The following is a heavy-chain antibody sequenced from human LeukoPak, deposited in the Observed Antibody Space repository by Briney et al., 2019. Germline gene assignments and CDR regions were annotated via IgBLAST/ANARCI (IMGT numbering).Heavy chain of an antibody. CDR3: AKSPRRLGYFDY. V-gene: IGHV3-66*01. D-gene: IGHD6-19*01. Sequence: GGSLRLSCAASGFTFSDYYMSWIRQAPGKGLEWVSVIYSGGSTYYADSVKGRFTISRDNSKNTLYLQMNSLRAEDTAVYYCAKSPRRLGYFDYWGQGTLVTVSS. CDR1: GFTFSDYY. CDR2: IYSGGST. J-gene: IGHJ4*02.